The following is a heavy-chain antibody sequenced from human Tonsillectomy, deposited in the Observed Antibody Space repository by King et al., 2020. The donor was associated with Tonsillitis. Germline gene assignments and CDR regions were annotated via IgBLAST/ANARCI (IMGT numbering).Heavy chain of an antibody. D-gene: IGHD3-22*01. V-gene: IGHV3-23*04. J-gene: IGHJ4*02. CDR1: GFTFSSYA. CDR2: ISGSTCNT. CDR3: ARRTDYYDGSGFRAPLRY. Sequence: DVQLVESGGGLVQPGGSLRLSCAASGFTFSSYAMSWVRQAPGKGLEWVSFISGSTCNTHYTDSVKGRFTISRDNSKNTLYLQMNSLRAEDTAVYWCARRTDYYDGSGFRAPLRYWGQGTLVTVSS.